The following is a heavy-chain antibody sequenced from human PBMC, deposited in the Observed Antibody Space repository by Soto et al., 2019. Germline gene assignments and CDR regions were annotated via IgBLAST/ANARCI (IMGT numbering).Heavy chain of an antibody. CDR1: GFTFSSYG. CDR2: IWYDGSNK. V-gene: IGHV3-33*01. CDR3: ARPKGAVYDSSGYSTIDAFDI. D-gene: IGHD3-22*01. Sequence: GGSLRLSCAASGFTFSSYGMHWVRQAPGKGLEWVAVIWYDGSNKYYADSVKGRFTISRDNSKNTLYLQMNSLRAEDTAVYYCARPKGAVYDSSGYSTIDAFDIWGQGTMVTVSS. J-gene: IGHJ3*02.